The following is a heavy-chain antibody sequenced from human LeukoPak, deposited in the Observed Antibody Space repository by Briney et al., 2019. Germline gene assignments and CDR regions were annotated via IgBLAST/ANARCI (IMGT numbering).Heavy chain of an antibody. Sequence: GGSLRLSCAASGFTFSSHAIHWVRQAPGKGLEWVAVIWFDGSNKYYVDSVKGRFTISRDNSKNTLYLQMNSLRAEDTAVYYCARDASGTSQIWGQGTLVTVSS. J-gene: IGHJ4*02. V-gene: IGHV3-33*01. CDR1: GFTFSSHA. D-gene: IGHD1-26*01. CDR2: IWFDGSNK. CDR3: ARDASGTSQI.